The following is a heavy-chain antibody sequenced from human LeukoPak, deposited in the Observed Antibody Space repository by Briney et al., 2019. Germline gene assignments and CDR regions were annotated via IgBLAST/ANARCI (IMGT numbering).Heavy chain of an antibody. CDR3: ARGLELWFEGTGHWFDA. CDR1: GGSFRGYS. Sequence: PSETLSLTCTVHGGSFRGYSWAWIRQPPGKGLEWIGEIDHSGSAKYNSSLESRLTMSVDTSTNQVSLKLKSVTAADAAVYYCARGLELWFEGTGHWFDAWGQGTRVIVSS. D-gene: IGHD3-10*01. CDR2: IDHSGSA. J-gene: IGHJ5*02. V-gene: IGHV4-34*01.